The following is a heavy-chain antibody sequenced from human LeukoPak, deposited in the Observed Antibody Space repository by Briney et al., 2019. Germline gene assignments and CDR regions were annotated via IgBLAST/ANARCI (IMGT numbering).Heavy chain of an antibody. D-gene: IGHD4-11*01. CDR3: ASNDYSNPKRDYYFDY. J-gene: IGHJ4*02. CDR2: INHSGST. V-gene: IGHV4-34*01. Sequence: SEALSLNCAVYGGSFSGYYWSWTRHPPGKGLEWIGEINHSGSTNYNPSLKSRVPISVDTSKNQFSLKLSSVTAADTAVYYCASNDYSNPKRDYYFDYWGQGTLVTVSS. CDR1: GGSFSGYY.